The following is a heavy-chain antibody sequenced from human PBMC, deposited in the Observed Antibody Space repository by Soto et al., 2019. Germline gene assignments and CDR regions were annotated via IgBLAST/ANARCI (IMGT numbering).Heavy chain of an antibody. CDR2: IKQDGSEK. CDR3: TTDLPNTYGALDC. J-gene: IGHJ4*02. V-gene: IGHV3-7*05. CDR1: GFTFSSYW. Sequence: PGGSLRLSCAASGFTFSSYWMSWVRQAPGKGLERVANIKQDGSEKYYVDSVKGRFTISRDNAKNSLYLQMNSLKTEDTAVYYCTTDLPNTYGALDCWGQGSLVTISS. D-gene: IGHD5-18*01.